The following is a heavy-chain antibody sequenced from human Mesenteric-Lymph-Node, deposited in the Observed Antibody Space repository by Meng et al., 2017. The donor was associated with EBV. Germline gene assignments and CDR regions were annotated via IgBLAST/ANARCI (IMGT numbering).Heavy chain of an antibody. CDR2: VYYSGST. D-gene: IGHD3-10*01. V-gene: IGHV4-61*01. CDR3: ARENPARGNWFDP. Sequence: QVQLPESGPGLVKPSETLSLTCTVSGGPVSSTSSYWSWIRQPPGKRLEWIGYVYYSGSTNYNPSLKSRVTISVDTSKNQFSLNLYSVTAADTAVYYCARENPARGNWFDPWGQGALVTVSS. CDR1: GGPVSSTSSY. J-gene: IGHJ5*02.